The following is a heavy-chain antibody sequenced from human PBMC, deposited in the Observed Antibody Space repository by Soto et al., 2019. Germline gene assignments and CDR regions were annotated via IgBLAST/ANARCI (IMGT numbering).Heavy chain of an antibody. CDR2: ISYDGSNK. CDR1: GFTFSSYG. Sequence: QVQLVESGGGVVQPGRSLRLSCAASGFTFSSYGMHWVRQAPGKGLEWVAVISYDGSNKYYADSLKGRFTISRDNSKNTLYLQMNSLRSEDTAVYYCAKPGERITIFGVVRDWGQGPLVTVSS. CDR3: AKPGERITIFGVVRD. D-gene: IGHD3-3*01. J-gene: IGHJ4*02. V-gene: IGHV3-30*18.